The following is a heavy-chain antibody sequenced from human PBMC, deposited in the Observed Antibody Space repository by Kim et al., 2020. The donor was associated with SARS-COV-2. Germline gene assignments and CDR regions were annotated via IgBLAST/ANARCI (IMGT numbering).Heavy chain of an antibody. Sequence: GGSLRLSCATSGFTFSAYDMNWVRQAPGKGPEWLSFITKISTTIYYADSVEGRLTISRDNAKNSLLLQMNSLRDEDTALYYCVRDRMAGAFVTLG. D-gene: IGHD2-8*01. CDR1: GFTFSAYD. V-gene: IGHV3-48*02. J-gene: IGHJ3*02. CDR3: VRDRMAGAFVT. CDR2: ITKISTTI.